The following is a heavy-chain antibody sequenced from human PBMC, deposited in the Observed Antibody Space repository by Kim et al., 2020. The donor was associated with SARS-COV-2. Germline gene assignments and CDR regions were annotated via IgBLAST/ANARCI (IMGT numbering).Heavy chain of an antibody. CDR2: ISSSSSYI. CDR3: ARAPNYYDFWSGYKV. D-gene: IGHD3-3*01. Sequence: GGSLRLSCAASGFTFSSYSMNWVRQAPGKGLEWVSSISSSSSYIYYADSVKGRFTISRDNAKNSLYLQMNSLRAEDTAVYYCARAPNYYDFWSGYKVWGQGTLVTVSS. J-gene: IGHJ4*02. V-gene: IGHV3-21*01. CDR1: GFTFSSYS.